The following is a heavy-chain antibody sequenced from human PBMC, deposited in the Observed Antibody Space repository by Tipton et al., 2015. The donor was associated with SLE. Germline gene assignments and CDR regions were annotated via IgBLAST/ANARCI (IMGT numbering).Heavy chain of an antibody. D-gene: IGHD2-15*01. CDR2: ISVYNGNT. CDR3: TRATLGYCSGGSCLDFDF. V-gene: IGHV1-18*01. J-gene: IGHJ4*02. CDR1: GYTFNSYG. Sequence: QLVQSGAEVKKPGASVKVSCKASGYTFNSYGVTWVRQAPGQGLEWMGRISVYNGNTKYAQKFQGRVTMTTDTSRNTAYMELRSLRSDDTAVYYCTRATLGYCSGGSCLDFDFWGQGTLVTVSS.